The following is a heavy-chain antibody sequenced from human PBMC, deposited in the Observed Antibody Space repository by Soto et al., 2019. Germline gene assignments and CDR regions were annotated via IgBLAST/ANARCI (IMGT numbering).Heavy chain of an antibody. CDR2: VNHNGRN. Sequence: SETLSLTCDVYGGSFSGYFWNWIRQSPGKGLEWIGKVNHNGRNNYNPSLKSQVTISLDMSKKQISLKLTSVTAADTAVYYCARGGSSDWQVAFDFWGQGTMVTVSS. CDR3: ARGGSSDWQVAFDF. V-gene: IGHV4-34*01. J-gene: IGHJ3*01. CDR1: GGSFSGYF. D-gene: IGHD6-19*01.